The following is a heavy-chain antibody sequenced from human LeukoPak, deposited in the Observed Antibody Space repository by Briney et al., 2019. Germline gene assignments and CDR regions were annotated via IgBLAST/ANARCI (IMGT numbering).Heavy chain of an antibody. CDR3: ARLFYYGSGIADY. Sequence: PSETLSLTXAVSDYSIRSGCFWGWIRQPPGKGLEWIGNIYHSGSTSYNPSLKSRATISVDTSKNQFYLKLRSVTAADTAVYYCARLFYYGSGIADYWGQGTLVTVSS. CDR1: DYSIRSGCF. D-gene: IGHD3-10*01. CDR2: IYHSGST. V-gene: IGHV4-38-2*01. J-gene: IGHJ4*02.